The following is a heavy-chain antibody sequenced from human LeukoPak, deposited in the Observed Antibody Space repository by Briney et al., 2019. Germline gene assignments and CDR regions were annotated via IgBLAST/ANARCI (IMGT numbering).Heavy chain of an antibody. V-gene: IGHV1-46*01. Sequence: VGSVKVSCKASGYTFTTYYVHWVRQAPGQGLEWMGIIYPSGGSTSYAQKFQGRVTMTRDTSTSTVYMELNSLRSEDTAVYYCARDISSGSHTWFDPWGQGTLVTVSS. CDR3: ARDISSGSHTWFDP. CDR1: GYTFTTYY. D-gene: IGHD1-26*01. J-gene: IGHJ5*02. CDR2: IYPSGGST.